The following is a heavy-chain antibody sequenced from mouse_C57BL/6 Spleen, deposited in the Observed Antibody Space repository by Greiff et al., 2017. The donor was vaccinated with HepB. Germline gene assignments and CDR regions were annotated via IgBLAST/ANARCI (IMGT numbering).Heavy chain of an antibody. CDR3: AASDYDGAYAMDY. CDR1: GYAFSSSW. V-gene: IGHV1-82*01. Sequence: QVQLQQSGPELVKPGASVKISCKASGYAFSSSWMNWVKQRPGKGLEWIGRIYPGDGDTNYNGKFKGKATLTADKSSSTAYMQLSSLTSEDSAVYFCAASDYDGAYAMDYWGQGTSVTVSS. J-gene: IGHJ4*01. D-gene: IGHD2-4*01. CDR2: IYPGDGDT.